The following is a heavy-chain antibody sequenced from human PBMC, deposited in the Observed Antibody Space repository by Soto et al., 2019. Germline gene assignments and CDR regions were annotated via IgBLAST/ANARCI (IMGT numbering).Heavy chain of an antibody. D-gene: IGHD6-19*01. V-gene: IGHV4-4*02. CDR1: GGSISSSNW. Sequence: QVQLQESGPGLVKPSGTLSLTCAVSGGSISSSNWWSWVRQPPGKGLEWIGEIYHSGSTNYNPSLKSRVSISVDKSKNQFSLKLSSVTAADTAVYYCARAVAVAGTPFPFDYWGQGTLVTVSS. CDR2: IYHSGST. CDR3: ARAVAVAGTPFPFDY. J-gene: IGHJ4*02.